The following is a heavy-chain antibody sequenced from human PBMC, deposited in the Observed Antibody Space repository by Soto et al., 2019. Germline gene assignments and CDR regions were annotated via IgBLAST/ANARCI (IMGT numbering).Heavy chain of an antibody. V-gene: IGHV1-46*03. CDR1: GGTFSSYT. J-gene: IGHJ4*02. D-gene: IGHD2-21*02. CDR2: INPSGGST. CDR3: AREGFLIAYCGGDCYSETEFDY. Sequence: ASVKVSCKASGGTFSSYTISWVRQAPGQGLEWMGIINPSGGSTSYAQKFQGRVTMTRDTSTSTVYMELSSLRSEDTAVYYCAREGFLIAYCGGDCYSETEFDYGGKGTLVTVSS.